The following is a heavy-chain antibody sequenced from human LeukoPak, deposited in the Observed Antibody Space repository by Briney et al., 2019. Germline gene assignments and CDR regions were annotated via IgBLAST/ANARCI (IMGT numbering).Heavy chain of an antibody. CDR1: GFTFSSYS. D-gene: IGHD3-10*01. Sequence: GGSLRLSCAASGFTFSSYSMSWVRQASGMGLEWDSYISSSSTIYYADSVKGRFTISRDNAKNSLYLQMNSLRAEDTAMYYCARLSAMLRGPEPIYYFDYWGQGTLVTVSS. J-gene: IGHJ4*01. CDR2: ISSSSTI. CDR3: ARLSAMLRGPEPIYYFDY. V-gene: IGHV3-48*01.